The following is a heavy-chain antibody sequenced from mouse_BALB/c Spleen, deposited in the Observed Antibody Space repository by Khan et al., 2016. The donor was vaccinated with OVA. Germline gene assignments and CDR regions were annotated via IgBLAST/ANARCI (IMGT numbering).Heavy chain of an antibody. Sequence: QVQLKESGAELARPGASVKMSCKASGYTFTSYTIHWIKQRPGQCLEWIGYINPSSGYTNYNQKFKDKATLTADKSSTTAYMQLSSLTSDDSAVYYCARDGAYYRNDGWFAYWGQGTLVTVSA. CDR1: GYTFTSYT. CDR3: ARDGAYYRNDGWFAY. J-gene: IGHJ3*01. D-gene: IGHD2-14*01. CDR2: INPSSGYT. V-gene: IGHV1-4*01.